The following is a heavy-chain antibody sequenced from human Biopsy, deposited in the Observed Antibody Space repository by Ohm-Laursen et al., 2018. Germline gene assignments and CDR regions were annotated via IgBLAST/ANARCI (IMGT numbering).Heavy chain of an antibody. J-gene: IGHJ6*02. Sequence: PSETLSLTCPVNGESSSGYFWNWIRQPPGKGLEWIGEINQSGSTKYNPSLKGRATLSADSSNSQFSLRLTSVTAADTAIYYCARGSGYFKLDVWGQGTTVTVSS. CDR2: INQSGST. CDR3: ARGSGYFKLDV. D-gene: IGHD5-12*01. CDR1: GESSSGYF. V-gene: IGHV4-34*01.